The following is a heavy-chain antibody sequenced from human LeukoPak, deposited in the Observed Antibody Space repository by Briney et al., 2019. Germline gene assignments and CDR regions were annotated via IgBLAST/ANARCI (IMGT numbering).Heavy chain of an antibody. D-gene: IGHD3-10*01. V-gene: IGHV3-23*01. Sequence: GGSLRLSCAASGFTFSSYAMSWVRQAPGKGLEWVSAISGSGGSTYYADSVKGRFTISRDNSKNTLYLQMNSLRAEDTAVYYCAVIWFGELALDYWGQGTLVTVSS. CDR3: AVIWFGELALDY. J-gene: IGHJ4*02. CDR2: ISGSGGST. CDR1: GFTFSSYA.